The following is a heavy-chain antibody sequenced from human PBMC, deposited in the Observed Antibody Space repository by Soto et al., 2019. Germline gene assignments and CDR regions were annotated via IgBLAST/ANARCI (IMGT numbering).Heavy chain of an antibody. V-gene: IGHV1-2*04. CDR3: ARDPCADPPTYYYYGMDV. CDR2: INPNSGGT. CDR1: GYTFTGYY. J-gene: IGHJ6*02. Sequence: QVQLVQAGAEVKNPGASVKVSCKASGYTFTGYYMRWVRHAPGQGLEWIGWINPNSGGTNYAQKFQGWVTMTRDTSISTAYMELSRLRSDDTAVYYCARDPCADPPTYYYYGMDVWGQGTTVTVSS.